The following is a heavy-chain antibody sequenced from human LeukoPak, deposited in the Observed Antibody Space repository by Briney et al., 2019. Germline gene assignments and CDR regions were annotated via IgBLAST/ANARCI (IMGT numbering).Heavy chain of an antibody. J-gene: IGHJ4*02. V-gene: IGHV3-23*01. Sequence: HPGGSLRLSCAASGFTFSSYAMSWVRQAPGKGLEWVSAISGSGSSTYYADSVKGRFTISRDNSKNTLYLQMNSRRAEDTAVYYCAKGHRSPDYYDSSGYYLVDYWGQGTLVTVSS. D-gene: IGHD3-22*01. CDR3: AKGHRSPDYYDSSGYYLVDY. CDR1: GFTFSSYA. CDR2: ISGSGSST.